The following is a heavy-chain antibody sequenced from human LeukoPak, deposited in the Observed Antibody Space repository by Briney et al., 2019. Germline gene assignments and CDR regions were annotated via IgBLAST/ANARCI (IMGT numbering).Heavy chain of an antibody. J-gene: IGHJ4*02. D-gene: IGHD3-9*01. CDR3: ARDAPGRDILTGYLDY. CDR2: IIPIFGTA. Sequence: SVKVSCKASGGTFSSYAISWVRQAPGQGLEWMGGIIPIFGTANYAQKFQGRVTTTADESTSTAYMELSSLRSEDTAVYYCARDAPGRDILTGYLDYWGQGTLVTVSS. CDR1: GGTFSSYA. V-gene: IGHV1-69*01.